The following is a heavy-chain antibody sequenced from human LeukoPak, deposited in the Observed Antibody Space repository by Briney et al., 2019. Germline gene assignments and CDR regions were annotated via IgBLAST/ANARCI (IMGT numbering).Heavy chain of an antibody. CDR1: GFTFSSYS. V-gene: IGHV3-21*04. Sequence: GGSLRLSCAASGFTFSSYSMNWVRQAPGKGLEWVSSTSSSSSYIYYADSVKGRFTISRDNSRNTLYLQMNSLRAEDTAVYYCANHTLWFGEFYWFDPWGQGTLVTVSS. J-gene: IGHJ5*02. CDR2: TSSSSSYI. D-gene: IGHD3-10*01. CDR3: ANHTLWFGEFYWFDP.